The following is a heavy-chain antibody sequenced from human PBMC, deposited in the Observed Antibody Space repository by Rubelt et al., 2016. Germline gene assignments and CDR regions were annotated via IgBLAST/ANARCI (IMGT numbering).Heavy chain of an antibody. Sequence: QLVQSGPEVKKPGASVKVSCKTSGYTFTGYYMHWVRQAPGQGLEWMGRINPNSADTNYAQKFQGRVTRTRETSITTAYRELSRLRSDDTAMYYCARPYNWNDGPLFDYWGQGTLVTVSS. CDR1: GYTFTGYY. CDR3: ARPYNWNDGPLFDY. D-gene: IGHD1-20*01. CDR2: INPNSADT. J-gene: IGHJ4*02. V-gene: IGHV1-2*06.